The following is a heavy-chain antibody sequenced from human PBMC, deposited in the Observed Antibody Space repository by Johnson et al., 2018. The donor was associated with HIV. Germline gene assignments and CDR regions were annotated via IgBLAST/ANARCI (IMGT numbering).Heavy chain of an antibody. CDR3: ARSGGLLWFGESSSDAFDI. Sequence: QVQLVESGGGLVQPGGSLRLSCAASGFIFSDYYMSWIRQAPGKGLEWVSYISSSGNTIYYADSVKGRFNISRDNSKNTLYLQMNSLRAEDTAVYYCARSGGLLWFGESSSDAFDIWGQGTMVTVSS. V-gene: IGHV3-11*04. D-gene: IGHD3-10*01. CDR1: GFIFSDYY. CDR2: ISSSGNTI. J-gene: IGHJ3*02.